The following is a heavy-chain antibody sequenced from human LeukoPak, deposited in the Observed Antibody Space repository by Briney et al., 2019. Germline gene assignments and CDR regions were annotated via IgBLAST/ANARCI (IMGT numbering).Heavy chain of an antibody. V-gene: IGHV1-46*03. CDR2: INPSGGST. J-gene: IGHJ4*02. Sequence: ASVKVSCKASGYTFTSYYMHWVRQAPGQGLEWMGIINPSGGSTSYAQKFQGRVTMTRDTSTSTVYMELSSLRSEDTAVYYCARVTYYYDSSGYYYLHYWGQGTLSPSPQ. CDR1: GYTFTSYY. CDR3: ARVTYYYDSSGYYYLHY. D-gene: IGHD3-22*01.